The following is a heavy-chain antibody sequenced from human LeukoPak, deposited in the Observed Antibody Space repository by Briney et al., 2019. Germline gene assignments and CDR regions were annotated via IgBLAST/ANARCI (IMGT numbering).Heavy chain of an antibody. V-gene: IGHV4-30-4*01. CDR2: IYYSGST. CDR3: TRDGLGGWFDP. Sequence: PSETLSLTCTVSGGSISSGDYYWSWIRQPPGKGLEWIGYIYYSGSTYYNPSLKSRVTISVDTSKNQFSLKLSSVTAADTAVYYCTRDGLGGWFDPWGQGTLVTVSS. D-gene: IGHD3-16*01. CDR1: GGSISSGDYY. J-gene: IGHJ5*02.